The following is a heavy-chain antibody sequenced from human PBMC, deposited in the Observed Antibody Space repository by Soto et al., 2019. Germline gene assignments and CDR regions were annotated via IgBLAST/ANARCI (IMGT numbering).Heavy chain of an antibody. CDR1: GYTFTCYY. J-gene: IGHJ4*02. V-gene: IGHV1-2*04. CDR3: ARGSPLTFGGVIVALDY. D-gene: IGHD3-16*02. CDR2: INPNSGGT. Sequence: ASVKVSCKASGYTFTCYYMHWVRQAPGQGLEWMGWINPNSGGTNYAQKFQGWVTMTRDTSISTAYMELSRLRSDDTAVYYCARGSPLTFGGVIVALDYWGQGTLVTVSS.